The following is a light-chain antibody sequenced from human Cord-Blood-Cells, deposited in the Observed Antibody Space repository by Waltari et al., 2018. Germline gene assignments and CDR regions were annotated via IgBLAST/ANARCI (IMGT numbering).Light chain of an antibody. CDR2: EGS. CDR3: CSYAGSSTLWV. CDR1: SSDVGSYNL. Sequence: QSALTQPASVSGSPAPSITISCTGTSSDVGSYNLVSWYQQHPGKAPKLMIYEGSKRPSGVSNRFSGSKSGNTASLTISGLQAEDEADYYCCSYAGSSTLWVFGGGTKLTVL. V-gene: IGLV2-23*01. J-gene: IGLJ3*02.